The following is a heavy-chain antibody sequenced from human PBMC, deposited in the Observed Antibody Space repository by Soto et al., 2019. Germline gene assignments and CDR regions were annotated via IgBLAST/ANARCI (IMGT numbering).Heavy chain of an antibody. CDR3: AAGEASSRNLAPYYLDF. Sequence: SETLSLTCTVSGGSMRNYFWTWIRQPPGKGLEWIGYIHYSGTTSFFPSYNPPLRSRVTISEDTSKNQFSLKLLSVTTADTAVYFCAAGEASSRNLAPYYLDFWGQGTLVTVSS. J-gene: IGHJ4*02. CDR2: IHYSGTT. V-gene: IGHV4-59*01. CDR1: GGSMRNYF. D-gene: IGHD6-13*01.